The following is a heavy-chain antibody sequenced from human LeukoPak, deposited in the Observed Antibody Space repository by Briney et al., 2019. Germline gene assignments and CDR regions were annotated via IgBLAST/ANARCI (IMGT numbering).Heavy chain of an antibody. J-gene: IGHJ3*02. CDR2: ISYDGSNK. CDR1: GFTFSSYA. D-gene: IGHD6-13*01. V-gene: IGHV3-30-3*01. Sequence: PGGSLRLSCATSGFTFSSYAMHWVRQAPGKGLEWVAVISYDGSNKYYADSVKGRFTISRDNSKSTLYLQMNSLRAEDTAVYYCARAKIAAAGLDAFDIWGQGTMVTVSS. CDR3: ARAKIAAAGLDAFDI.